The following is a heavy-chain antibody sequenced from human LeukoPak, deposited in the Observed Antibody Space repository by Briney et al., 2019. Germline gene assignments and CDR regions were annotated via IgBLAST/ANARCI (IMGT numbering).Heavy chain of an antibody. V-gene: IGHV4-59*01. Sequence: SETLSLTCTVSGGSISSYYWSWIRQPPGKGLEWIGYIYYSGSTNYNPSLKSRVTISVDTSKNQFSLKLSSVTAADTAVYYCARQVWFGSENYFDYWGQGTLVTVSS. CDR3: ARQVWFGSENYFDY. J-gene: IGHJ4*02. CDR2: IYYSGST. D-gene: IGHD3-10*01. CDR1: GGSISSYY.